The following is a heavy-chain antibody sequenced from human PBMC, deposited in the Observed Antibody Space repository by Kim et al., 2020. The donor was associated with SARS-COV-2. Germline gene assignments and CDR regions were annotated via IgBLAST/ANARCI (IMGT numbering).Heavy chain of an antibody. CDR1: GGSISSSSYY. CDR2: IYYSGST. Sequence: SETLSLTCTVSGGSISSSSYYWGWIRQPPGKGLEWIGSIYYSGSTYYNPSLKSRVTISVDTSKNQFSLKLSSVTAADTAVYYCARDSTMVRGVLFDYWGQGTLVTVSS. CDR3: ARDSTMVRGVLFDY. V-gene: IGHV4-39*07. J-gene: IGHJ4*02. D-gene: IGHD3-10*01.